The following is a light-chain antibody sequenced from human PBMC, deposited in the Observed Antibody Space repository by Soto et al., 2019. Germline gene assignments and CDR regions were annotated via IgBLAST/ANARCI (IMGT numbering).Light chain of an antibody. V-gene: IGKV4-1*01. J-gene: IGKJ1*01. CDR1: QSVLYSSNNKNY. CDR3: QQYYSTLRT. Sequence: IVMTQSPDSLAVPLGERATINCKSSQSVLYSSNNKNYLAWYQQKPGQPPKLLIYWASTRESGVPDRFSGSGSGTDFTLTISSLQAEDVAVYYCQQYYSTLRTFGQGTKVDIK. CDR2: WAS.